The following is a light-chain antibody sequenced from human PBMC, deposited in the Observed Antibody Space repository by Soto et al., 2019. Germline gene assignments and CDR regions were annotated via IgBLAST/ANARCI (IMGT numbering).Light chain of an antibody. CDR2: DVS. CDR3: SSYPSSSTLGGV. J-gene: IGLJ1*01. V-gene: IGLV2-14*01. Sequence: QSALTQPASVSGSPGQSITISCTGTSSDVGGYNYVSWYQQHPGKAPKLMIYDVSNRPSGVSNRFSGSKSGNTASLTISGLQGEDEADYYCSSYPSSSTLGGVFGTGTKLTVL. CDR1: SSDVGGYNY.